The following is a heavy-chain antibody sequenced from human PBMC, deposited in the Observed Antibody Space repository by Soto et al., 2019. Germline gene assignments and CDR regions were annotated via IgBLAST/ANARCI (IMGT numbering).Heavy chain of an antibody. V-gene: IGHV4-39*01. J-gene: IGHJ4*02. CDR1: GDSINSDKYY. D-gene: IGHD3-9*01. Sequence: QLQLQASGPGLVKPSETLSLTCSVSGDSINSDKYYWGWIRQPPRKGLEWLGSIYYRGNTYYNPSLQSRFTMSLDKSKSQFSLKLNAVTAADSAVYFCARLEGLATISYYFDFWGQGALVTVSS. CDR3: ARLEGLATISYYFDF. CDR2: IYYRGNT.